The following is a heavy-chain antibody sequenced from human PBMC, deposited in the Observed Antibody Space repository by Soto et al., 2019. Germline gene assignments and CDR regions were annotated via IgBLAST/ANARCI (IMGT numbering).Heavy chain of an antibody. V-gene: IGHV1-69*13. J-gene: IGHJ5*02. CDR1: GGTFSSYA. D-gene: IGHD3-3*01. CDR2: IIPIFGTA. Sequence: GASVKVSCKASGGTFSSYAISWVRQAPGQGLEWMGGIIPIFGTANYAQKFQGRVTITADESTSTAYMELSSLRSEDTAVYYCARVSLLEWSMAWFDPWGQGTLVTVSS. CDR3: ARVSLLEWSMAWFDP.